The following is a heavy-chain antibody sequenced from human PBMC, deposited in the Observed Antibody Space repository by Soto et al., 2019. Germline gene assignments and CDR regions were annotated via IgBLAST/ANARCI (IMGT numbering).Heavy chain of an antibody. CDR1: GFTLSSYE. CDR2: IGTAGET. J-gene: IGHJ6*02. V-gene: IGHV3-13*01. D-gene: IGHD3-3*01. Sequence: EVQLVESGGGLVQPGGSLRLSFAASGFTLSSYEITWVRQATGKGLEWVSAIGTAGETYYPGSVKGRFTISRENAKNSLYLQMNSLRAGDTAVYYCARDQGPDLGMDVWGQGTTVTVSS. CDR3: ARDQGPDLGMDV.